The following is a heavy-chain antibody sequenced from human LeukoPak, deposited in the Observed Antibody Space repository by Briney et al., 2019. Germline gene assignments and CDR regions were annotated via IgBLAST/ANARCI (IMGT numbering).Heavy chain of an antibody. Sequence: PGGSLRLSCAAPGFTFSSYAMSWVRQAPGKGLEWVSAINGSGGSTYYADSVKGRFTISRDNSKNTLYLQMNSLRAEDTAVYYCAKDYDFWSGYYSAFDYWGQGTLVTVSS. D-gene: IGHD3-3*01. J-gene: IGHJ4*02. CDR2: INGSGGST. CDR3: AKDYDFWSGYYSAFDY. V-gene: IGHV3-23*01. CDR1: GFTFSSYA.